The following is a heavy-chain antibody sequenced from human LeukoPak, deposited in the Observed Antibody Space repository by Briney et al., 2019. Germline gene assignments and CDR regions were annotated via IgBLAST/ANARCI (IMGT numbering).Heavy chain of an antibody. J-gene: IGHJ4*02. V-gene: IGHV4-59*12. CDR1: GGSISTYY. CDR2: IYYSGST. D-gene: IGHD3-22*01. Sequence: SETPSLTCTVSGGSISTYYWSWIRQPPGRGLEWIGYIYYSGSTNYNPSLKSRVTISVDTSKNQFSLKLSSVTAADTAVYYCARGIKGITMIVVVSGRFDYWGQGTLVTVSS. CDR3: ARGIKGITMIVVVSGRFDY.